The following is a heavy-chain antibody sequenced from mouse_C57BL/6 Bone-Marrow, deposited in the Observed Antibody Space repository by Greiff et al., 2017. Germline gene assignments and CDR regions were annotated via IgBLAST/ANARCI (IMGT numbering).Heavy chain of an antibody. Sequence: EVKLMESGPGLAKPSPTLSLTCSVTGYSITSDYWNWIRKFPGNKLEYMGYISYSGSTYYNPSLKSRISITRDTSKTQYYLQLNSVTTEDTSTYYCTRSLLPVGDYWGQGTTLTVSS. D-gene: IGHD5-5*01. CDR1: GYSITSDY. V-gene: IGHV3-8*01. CDR3: TRSLLPVGDY. J-gene: IGHJ2*01. CDR2: ISYSGST.